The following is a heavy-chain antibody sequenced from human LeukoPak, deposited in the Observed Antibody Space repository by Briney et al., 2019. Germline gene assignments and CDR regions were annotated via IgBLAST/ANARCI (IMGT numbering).Heavy chain of an antibody. D-gene: IGHD3-10*01. Sequence: QVQLQESGPGLVKPSQTLSLTCTVSGGSISSGGYYWSWIRQHPGKGLEWIGSIFYSGSTYYNPSLKSRVTISVDTSKSQFSLKLSSVTAADTAVYYCARSSMFRGVTVGYWGQGTLVTVSS. CDR3: ARSSMFRGVTVGY. V-gene: IGHV4-31*03. CDR1: GGSISSGGYY. J-gene: IGHJ4*02. CDR2: IFYSGST.